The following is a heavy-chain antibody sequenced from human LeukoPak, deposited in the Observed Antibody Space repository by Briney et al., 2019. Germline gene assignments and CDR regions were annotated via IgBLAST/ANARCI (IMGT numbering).Heavy chain of an antibody. CDR3: ARENYYDSSDYTEGKDV. V-gene: IGHV4-4*07. CDR1: GGSISDSY. J-gene: IGHJ6*02. D-gene: IGHD3-22*01. CDR2: MYVTGTA. Sequence: SETLSLTCTVSGGSISDSYLSWIRQPAGEGLEWIGRMYVTGTANYNPSLRSRVTLSMDRSKNQFSLRLSSVTAADTAVYYCARENYYDSSDYTEGKDVWGQGSTVIVSS.